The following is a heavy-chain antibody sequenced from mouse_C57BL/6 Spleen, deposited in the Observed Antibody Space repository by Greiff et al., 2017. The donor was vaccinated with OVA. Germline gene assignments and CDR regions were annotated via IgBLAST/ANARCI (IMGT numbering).Heavy chain of an antibody. V-gene: IGHV1-50*01. J-gene: IGHJ3*01. Sequence: QVQLQPPGAELVKPGASVKLSCKASGYTFTSYWMQWVKQRPGQGLEWIGEIDPSDSYTNYNQKFKGKATLTVDTSSSTAYMQLSSLTSEDSAVYYCARDGLEGNYAWFAYWGQGTLVTVSA. D-gene: IGHD2-1*01. CDR1: GYTFTSYW. CDR3: ARDGLEGNYAWFAY. CDR2: IDPSDSYT.